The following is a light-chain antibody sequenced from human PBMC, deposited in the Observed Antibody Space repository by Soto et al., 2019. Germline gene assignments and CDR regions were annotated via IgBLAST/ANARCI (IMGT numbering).Light chain of an antibody. CDR3: QQYTTRPPWT. Sequence: EIVMTQSPATLSVSPGERANRSCRASQSVTTNLAWYQQKPGQAPRLLIYGASTRATGIPARFSGSGSVTEFTLTISSLQSDDFAGYLCQQYTTRPPWTFGQGTRV. CDR2: GAS. J-gene: IGKJ1*01. CDR1: QSVTTN. V-gene: IGKV3-15*01.